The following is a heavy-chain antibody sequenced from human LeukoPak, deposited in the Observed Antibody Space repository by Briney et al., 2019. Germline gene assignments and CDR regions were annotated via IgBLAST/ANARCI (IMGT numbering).Heavy chain of an antibody. CDR3: ARDRLSPQLYYYDSSGLNY. J-gene: IGHJ4*02. D-gene: IGHD3-22*01. CDR1: GFTFSSSS. CDR2: IRSSSSYI. Sequence: GGSLRLSCAASGFTFSSSSMNWVRQAPGKGLEWVSAIRSSSSYIYYADSVKGRFTISRDNAKNSLYLQMNSLRAEDTAVYYCARDRLSPQLYYYDSSGLNYWGQGTLVTVSS. V-gene: IGHV3-21*01.